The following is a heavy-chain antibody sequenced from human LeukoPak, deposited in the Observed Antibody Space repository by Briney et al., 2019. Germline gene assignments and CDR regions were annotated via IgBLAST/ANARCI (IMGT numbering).Heavy chain of an antibody. Sequence: SGTLSLTCAVSGGSVSSGNWWSWVRQSPGKGLEWIGEVFHSGSTNYNPSLKSRVTISVDTSKNQFSLKLSSVTAADTAVYYCAREPPGDSSGYYYYYGMDVWGQGTTVTVSS. CDR2: VFHSGST. V-gene: IGHV4-4*02. J-gene: IGHJ6*02. D-gene: IGHD3-22*01. CDR1: GGSVSSGNW. CDR3: AREPPGDSSGYYYYYGMDV.